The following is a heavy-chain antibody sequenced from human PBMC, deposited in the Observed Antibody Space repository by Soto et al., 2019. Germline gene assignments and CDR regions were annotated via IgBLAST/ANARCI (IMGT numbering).Heavy chain of an antibody. V-gene: IGHV3-23*01. CDR3: TKDLYSSSSRSGSPFDY. CDR2: VSISGGNT. CDR1: GFTFSTYA. D-gene: IGHD6-6*01. J-gene: IGHJ4*02. Sequence: EVQLLESGGGLVQPGGSLRLSCAASGFTFSTYAMNWVRQAPGKGLEWVSAVSISGGNTYYADSVKGRFTISRDNSKNTLYLQMNSLRAEDTAVYYCTKDLYSSSSRSGSPFDYWGQGTLVTVSS.